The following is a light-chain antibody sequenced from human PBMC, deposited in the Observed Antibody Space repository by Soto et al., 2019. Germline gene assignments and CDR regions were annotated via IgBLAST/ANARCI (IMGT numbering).Light chain of an antibody. CDR3: QQYTNTNNPWM. J-gene: IGKJ1*01. V-gene: IGKV1-5*01. CDR2: DAS. Sequence: DIPLTQSPSTLSASVGDRVTITCRASQTISTWMAWYQQKPGKAPKLLIYDASTLESGVPSRFSGSGSGTEFTLIISGLQPDDYATYYCQQYTNTNNPWMFGQGTKVDIK. CDR1: QTISTW.